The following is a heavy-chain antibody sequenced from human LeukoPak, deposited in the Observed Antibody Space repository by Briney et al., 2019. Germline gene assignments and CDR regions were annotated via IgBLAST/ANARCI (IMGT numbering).Heavy chain of an antibody. Sequence: GRSLRLSCAASGFTFISYGMQWVRQAPGKGLEGVAFIWYDGSNKYYADSVKGRFTISRDNSKNTLYLQMNSPRAEDTAVYYCAVYVYGSGSRPFDYWGEGTRVTVSS. D-gene: IGHD3-10*01. CDR3: AVYVYGSGSRPFDY. CDR2: IWYDGSNK. J-gene: IGHJ4*02. CDR1: GFTFISYG. V-gene: IGHV3-33*01.